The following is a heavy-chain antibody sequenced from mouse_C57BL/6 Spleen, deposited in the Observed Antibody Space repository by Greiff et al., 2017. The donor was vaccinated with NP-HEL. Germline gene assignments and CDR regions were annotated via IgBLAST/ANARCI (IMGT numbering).Heavy chain of an antibody. CDR2: IDPNSGGT. J-gene: IGHJ4*01. D-gene: IGHD2-4*01. V-gene: IGHV1-72*01. Sequence: QVQLQQPGAELVKPGASVKLSCKASGYTFTSYWMHWVKQRPGRGLEWIGRIDPNSGGTKYNEKFKSKATLTVDKPSRSAYMQLSSLTSEDSAVYYCDRRKYDYDDADAMDYWGRGSSVTVSS. CDR1: GYTFTSYW. CDR3: DRRKYDYDDADAMDY.